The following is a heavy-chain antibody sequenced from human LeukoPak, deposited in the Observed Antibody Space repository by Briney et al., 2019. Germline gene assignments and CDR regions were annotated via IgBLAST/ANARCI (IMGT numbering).Heavy chain of an antibody. V-gene: IGHV3-23*01. Sequence: GGSLRLSCAASGFTFSSYGMSWVRQAPGKGLEWVSAISGSGGSTYYADSVKGRFTISRDNSKNTLYLQMNSLRAEDTAVYYCARDRCSGGSCYSGDYWGQGTLVTVSS. CDR3: ARDRCSGGSCYSGDY. CDR2: ISGSGGST. J-gene: IGHJ4*02. D-gene: IGHD2-15*01. CDR1: GFTFSSYG.